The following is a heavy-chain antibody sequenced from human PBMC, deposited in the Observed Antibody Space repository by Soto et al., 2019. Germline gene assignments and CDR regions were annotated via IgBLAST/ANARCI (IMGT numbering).Heavy chain of an antibody. CDR1: GFTFDEHT. D-gene: IGHD5-12*01. Sequence: EVLLAESGGVVVKPGGSLRLSCVISGFTFDEHTMHWVRQAPGKGLEWISLLSWDGGTTYYAESVKGRFTISRDIGKNSLFLEMDSLRTEDSALYYCTKVKKQYRTTGGVDFDSWGQGTLVTVSS. CDR2: LSWDGGTT. V-gene: IGHV3-43*01. CDR3: TKVKKQYRTTGGVDFDS. J-gene: IGHJ4*02.